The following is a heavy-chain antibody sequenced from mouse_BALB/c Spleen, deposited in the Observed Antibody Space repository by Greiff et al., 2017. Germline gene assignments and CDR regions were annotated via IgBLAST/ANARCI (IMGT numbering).Heavy chain of an antibody. D-gene: IGHD1-1*01. J-gene: IGHJ2*01. CDR1: GFTFSSYA. V-gene: IGHV5-6-5*01. CDR3: ATAVVATGDY. Sequence: DVKLVESGGGLVKPGGSLKLSCAASGFTFSSYAMSWVRQTPEKRLEWVASISSGGSTYYPDSVKGRFTISRDNARNILYLQMSSLRSEDTAMYYCATAVVATGDYWGQGTTLTVSS. CDR2: ISSGGST.